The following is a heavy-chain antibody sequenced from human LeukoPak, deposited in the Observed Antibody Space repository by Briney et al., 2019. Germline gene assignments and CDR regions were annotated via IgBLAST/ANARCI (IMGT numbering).Heavy chain of an antibody. Sequence: GGPLRLSCAASGFTFSSYWMSWVRQAPGKGLEWVANIKQDGSEKYYVDSVKGRFTISRDNAKNSLYLQMNSLRAEDTAVYYCARSYYDYALDYWGQGTLVTVSS. CDR3: ARSYYDYALDY. V-gene: IGHV3-7*03. D-gene: IGHD3-16*01. CDR2: IKQDGSEK. CDR1: GFTFSSYW. J-gene: IGHJ4*02.